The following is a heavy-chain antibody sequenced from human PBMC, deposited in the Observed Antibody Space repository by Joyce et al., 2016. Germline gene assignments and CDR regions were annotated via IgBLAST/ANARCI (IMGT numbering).Heavy chain of an antibody. V-gene: IGHV3-30*04. CDR1: GFTFDWYS. CDR3: AREGAWDFGSRRRTTYFDP. D-gene: IGHD3-10*01. J-gene: IGHJ5*02. CDR2: ISQDRSEF. Sequence: QLQLVESGGGVVQPGGSLRLSCAASGFTFDWYSMPWLRQAPGRGLEWLAVISQDRSEFYYADSGRGRISVSRDNSQSILYLRMNSLRPEDTAVYYCAREGAWDFGSRRRTTYFDPWGQGTLVTVSS.